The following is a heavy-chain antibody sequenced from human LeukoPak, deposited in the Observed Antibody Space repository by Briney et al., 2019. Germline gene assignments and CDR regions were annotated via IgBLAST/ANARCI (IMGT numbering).Heavy chain of an antibody. J-gene: IGHJ6*04. D-gene: IGHD3-10*01. Sequence: PGGSLRLSCAASGFTLSGSALHWVRQASGKGLEWVGRIRSKANSYATAYAASVKGRFTISRDDSKNTAYLQMNSLKTEDTAVYYCTRTYYYGSGSYPDVWGKGTTVTISS. CDR3: TRTYYYGSGSYPDV. CDR2: IRSKANSYAT. CDR1: GFTLSGSA. V-gene: IGHV3-73*01.